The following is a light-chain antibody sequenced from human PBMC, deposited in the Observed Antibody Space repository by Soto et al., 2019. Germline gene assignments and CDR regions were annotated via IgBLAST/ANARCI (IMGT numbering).Light chain of an antibody. CDR1: QSVFFTSNNKNY. Sequence: DIVMTQSPDSLAVALGGRATINCKSSQSVFFTSNNKNYLAWYQQKPGQPPKLLIYWASTRESGVPDRFSGSGPGTDFTLPVTSLQAEDVALYYCQQYYSSPRTFGQGTKVDIK. J-gene: IGKJ1*01. CDR2: WAS. CDR3: QQYYSSPRT. V-gene: IGKV4-1*01.